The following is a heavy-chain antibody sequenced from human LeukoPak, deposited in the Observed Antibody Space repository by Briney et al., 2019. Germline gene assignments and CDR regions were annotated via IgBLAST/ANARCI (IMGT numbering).Heavy chain of an antibody. J-gene: IGHJ3*02. CDR2: ISSSSGYI. Sequence: GGSLRLSCVASGFTFSSHTMNWVRQAPGKGLEWVSSISSSSGYISYADSLKGRFTISSDNAKNSLYLQMNSLRAEDTAVYYRARPLTGTRPHDAFDIWGQGTMVTVSS. V-gene: IGHV3-21*01. CDR1: GFTFSSHT. D-gene: IGHD1-20*01. CDR3: ARPLTGTRPHDAFDI.